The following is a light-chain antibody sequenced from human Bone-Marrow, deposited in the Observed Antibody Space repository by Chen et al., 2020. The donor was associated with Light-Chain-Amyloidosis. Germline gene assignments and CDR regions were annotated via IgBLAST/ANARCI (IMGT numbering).Light chain of an antibody. J-gene: IGKJ3*01. Sequence: DIQMTQSPSTLSASVGDRVTITCRASQSISSWLAWYQQKPGKAPKPLIYKASSLESGVPSRFSGSGSGTEFTLTISSLQPDEFATYFCQQYNSPPFTFGPGTKVDIK. CDR2: KAS. V-gene: IGKV1-5*03. CDR1: QSISSW. CDR3: QQYNSPPFT.